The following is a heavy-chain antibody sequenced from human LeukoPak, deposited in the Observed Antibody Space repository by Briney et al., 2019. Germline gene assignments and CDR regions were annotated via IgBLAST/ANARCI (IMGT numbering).Heavy chain of an antibody. CDR2: IRGSGGST. J-gene: IGHJ4*02. CDR3: AKEGFGELLGCFDY. Sequence: GGSLRLSCAASGFTFSSNAMSWVRQAPGKGLEWVSAIRGSGGSTYYADSVRGRFTISRDNSKNTLYLQMNSLRAEDTAVYYCAKEGFGELLGCFDYWGQGTLVTVSS. CDR1: GFTFSSNA. V-gene: IGHV3-23*01. D-gene: IGHD3-10*01.